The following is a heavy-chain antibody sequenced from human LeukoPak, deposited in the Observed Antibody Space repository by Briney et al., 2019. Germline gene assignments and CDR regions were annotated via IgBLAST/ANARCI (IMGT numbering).Heavy chain of an antibody. Sequence: SVKVSCKASGGTFSGYAISWVRQAPGQGLEWMGRIIPILGIANYAQKFQGRVTITADKSTSTAYMELSSLRSEDTAVYYCAKSGYSYGYNWFDPWGQGTLVTVSS. CDR2: IIPILGIA. CDR1: GGTFSGYA. D-gene: IGHD5-18*01. CDR3: AKSGYSYGYNWFDP. V-gene: IGHV1-69*04. J-gene: IGHJ5*02.